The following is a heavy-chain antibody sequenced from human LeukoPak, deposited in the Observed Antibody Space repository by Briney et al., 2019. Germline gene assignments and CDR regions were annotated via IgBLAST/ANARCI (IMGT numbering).Heavy chain of an antibody. CDR1: GGSFSGYY. J-gene: IGHJ4*02. V-gene: IGHV4-34*01. CDR2: INHSGST. D-gene: IGHD2-2*01. Sequence: PSETLSLTCAVYGGSFSGYYWSWIRQPPGKGLEWIGEINHSGSTNYNPSLKSRVTISVDTSKNQFSLKLSSVTAADTAVYYCARETFGPYCSSTSCPYFDYWGQGTLVTVSS. CDR3: ARETFGPYCSSTSCPYFDY.